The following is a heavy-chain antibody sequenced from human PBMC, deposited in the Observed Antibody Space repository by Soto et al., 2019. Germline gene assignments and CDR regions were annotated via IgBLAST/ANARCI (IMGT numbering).Heavy chain of an antibody. CDR1: GFTFSSYS. J-gene: IGHJ6*02. CDR2: ISSSSSYI. CDR3: ERDRTPQQLVRHAYYGMDV. Sequence: EVQLVESGGGLVKPGGSLRLSCAASGFTFSSYSMNWVRQAPGKGLEWVSSISSSSSYIYYADSVKGRFTISRDNAKNSLYLQMHSLSAEDTAVYYCERDRTPQQLVRHAYYGMDVWGQGTTVTVSS. D-gene: IGHD6-13*01. V-gene: IGHV3-21*01.